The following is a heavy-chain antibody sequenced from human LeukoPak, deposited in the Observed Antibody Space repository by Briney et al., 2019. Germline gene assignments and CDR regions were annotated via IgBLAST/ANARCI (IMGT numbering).Heavy chain of an antibody. CDR1: GGSISSGGYY. V-gene: IGHV4-31*03. CDR3: ARSSYDRSGYYPDY. CDR2: IYYSGST. J-gene: IGHJ4*02. Sequence: SETLSLTCTVSGGSISSGGYYWSWIRQHPGKGLEWIGYIYYSGSTYYNPSLKSRVTISVDTSKNQFSLKLSSVTSADTAVYYCARSSYDRSGYYPDYWGQGTLVTVPS. D-gene: IGHD3-22*01.